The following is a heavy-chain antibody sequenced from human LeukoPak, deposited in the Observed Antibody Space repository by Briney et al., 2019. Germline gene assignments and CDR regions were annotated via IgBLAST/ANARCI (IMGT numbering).Heavy chain of an antibody. CDR3: ARRATNSRITMVRGVIVAANNHHFDY. J-gene: IGHJ4*02. Sequence: SETLSLTCAVYGGSFSGYYWSWIRQPPGKGLEWIGEINHSGSTNYNPSLKSRVTISVDTSKNQFSLKLSSVTAADTAVYCCARRATNSRITMVRGVIVAANNHHFDYWGQGTLVTVSS. V-gene: IGHV4-34*01. D-gene: IGHD3-10*01. CDR1: GGSFSGYY. CDR2: INHSGST.